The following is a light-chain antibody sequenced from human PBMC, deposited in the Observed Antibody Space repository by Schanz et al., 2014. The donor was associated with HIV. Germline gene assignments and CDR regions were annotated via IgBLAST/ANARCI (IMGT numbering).Light chain of an antibody. J-gene: IGLJ3*02. CDR2: GNS. Sequence: QSVLTQPPSLSGAPGQRVTISCTGSSSNIGAGYDVHWYQQLPGTAPKLLIYGNSNRPSGVPDRFSGSKSGTSASLAITGLQAEDEADFYCSTWDGSLNGWVFGGGTKLTVL. V-gene: IGLV1-40*01. CDR1: SSNIGAGYD. CDR3: STWDGSLNGWV.